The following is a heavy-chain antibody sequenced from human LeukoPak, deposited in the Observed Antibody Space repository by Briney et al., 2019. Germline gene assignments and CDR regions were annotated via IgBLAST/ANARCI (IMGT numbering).Heavy chain of an antibody. CDR2: INHSGST. Sequence: SEPVPHLRCLWWVLQWLLLELDPPAPRKGLEWIGEINHSGSTNYNPSLKSRVTISVDTSKNQFSLKLSSVTAADTAVYYCVTSKKTGTTGDYWGQGTLVTVSS. V-gene: IGHV4-34*01. CDR3: VTSKKTGTTGDY. J-gene: IGHJ4*02. CDR1: WVLQWLL. D-gene: IGHD1-1*01.